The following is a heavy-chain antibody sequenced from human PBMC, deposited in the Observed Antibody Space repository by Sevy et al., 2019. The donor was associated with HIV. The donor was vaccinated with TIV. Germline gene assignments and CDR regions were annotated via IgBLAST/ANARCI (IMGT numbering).Heavy chain of an antibody. CDR1: GGSFSGYY. CDR3: AGRGRLWFGEFRRAYYYYMDV. Sequence: SETLSLTCAVYGGSFSGYYWSWIRQPPGKGLEWIGEINHSGSTNYNPSLKSRLTISVDTSKNQFSLKLSSVTAADTAGYYCAGRGRLWFGEFRRAYYYYMDVWGKGTTVTVSS. D-gene: IGHD3-10*01. J-gene: IGHJ6*03. V-gene: IGHV4-34*01. CDR2: INHSGST.